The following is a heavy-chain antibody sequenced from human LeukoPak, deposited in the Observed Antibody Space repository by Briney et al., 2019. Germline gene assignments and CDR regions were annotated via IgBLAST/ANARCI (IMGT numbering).Heavy chain of an antibody. CDR3: ARHGGYDRSGYWFDP. D-gene: IGHD3-22*01. J-gene: IGHJ5*02. Sequence: KPSETLSLTCTVSGGSIISSNYYWGWIRQPPGKGLEWIGSIYYSGSTYYNPSLKSRVTISVDTSKNQFSLKLSSVTAADTAVYYCARHGGYDRSGYWFDPWGQGTLVTVSS. V-gene: IGHV4-39*01. CDR2: IYYSGST. CDR1: GGSIISSNYY.